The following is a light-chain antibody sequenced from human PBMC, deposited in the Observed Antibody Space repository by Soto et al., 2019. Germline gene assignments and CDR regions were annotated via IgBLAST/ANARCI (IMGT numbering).Light chain of an antibody. CDR3: QHYNSYSEA. Sequence: DIQMTQSPSTLSGSVGDRVTITCGASQTISSRLAWYQQQPGKAHKIQIYKAYTLKSGVPSRFNGSGSGTEFTLTISSLQPDDFATYYCQHYNSYSEAFGQGTKVDIK. J-gene: IGKJ1*01. CDR1: QTISSR. V-gene: IGKV1-5*03. CDR2: KAY.